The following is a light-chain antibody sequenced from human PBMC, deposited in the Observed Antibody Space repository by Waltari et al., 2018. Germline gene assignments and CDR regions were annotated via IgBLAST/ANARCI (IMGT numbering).Light chain of an antibody. CDR2: DAS. J-gene: IGKJ5*01. CDR1: QDISNF. CDR3: QQYDNLLT. Sequence: DIQMTQSPSSLSASVGDRVTISCQASQDISNFLNWYQQKPGKAPKLLIYDASNLETEVPSRFSGSGSGTDFTFTISSLQPEDIATYYCQQYDNLLTFGQGTRLEIK. V-gene: IGKV1-33*01.